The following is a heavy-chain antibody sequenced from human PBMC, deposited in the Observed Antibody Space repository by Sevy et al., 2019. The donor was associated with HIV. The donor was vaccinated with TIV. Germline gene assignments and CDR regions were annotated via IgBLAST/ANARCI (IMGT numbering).Heavy chain of an antibody. CDR3: ARGAVGITIFGVVINYFDY. CDR1: GYTFTSYA. Sequence: ASVKVSCKASGYTFTSYAMHWVRQAPGQRLEWMGWINAGNGNTKYSQKFQGRVTITRDISASTAYMELSSLRSEDTAVYYCARGAVGITIFGVVINYFDYWGQGTLVTVSS. J-gene: IGHJ4*02. V-gene: IGHV1-3*01. CDR2: INAGNGNT. D-gene: IGHD3-3*01.